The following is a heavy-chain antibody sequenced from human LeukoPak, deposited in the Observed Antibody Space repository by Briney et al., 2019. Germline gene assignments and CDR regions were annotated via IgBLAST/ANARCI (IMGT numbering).Heavy chain of an antibody. D-gene: IGHD1-20*01. V-gene: IGHV4-59*08. CDR2: IYYSGRT. CDR1: GGSISTYY. J-gene: IGHJ3*02. Sequence: SQTLSLTCTVSGGSISTYYWSWVRQPPGKGLEWIGYIYYSGRTNYNPSLKSRVTISVDTSKNQFSLKLRSVTAADTAVYYCARPILTGDSSYAFNIWGQGTMVTVSS. CDR3: ARPILTGDSSYAFNI.